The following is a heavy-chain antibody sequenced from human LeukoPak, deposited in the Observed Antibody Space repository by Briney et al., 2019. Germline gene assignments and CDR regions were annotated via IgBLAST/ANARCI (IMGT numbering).Heavy chain of an antibody. CDR2: IYYSGST. Sequence: SETLSLTCTVSGGSISSYYWSWIRQPPGKGLEWIGYIYYSGSTNYNPSLKSRVTISADTSKNQFSLKLSSVTAADTAVYYCARVPRSYYYYYYMDVWGEGTTVTVSS. J-gene: IGHJ6*03. CDR3: ARVPRSYYYYYYMDV. V-gene: IGHV4-59*01. CDR1: GGSISSYY.